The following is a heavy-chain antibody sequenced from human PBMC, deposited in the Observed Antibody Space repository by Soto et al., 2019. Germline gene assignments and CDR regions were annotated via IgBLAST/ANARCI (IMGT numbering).Heavy chain of an antibody. V-gene: IGHV3-48*02. D-gene: IGHD3-10*01. Sequence: GGSLRLSCAASGFTFGSYSMNWVRQAPGKGLEWVSYISSSSTIYYADSVKGRFTISRDNAKNSLYLQMNSLRDEDTAAYYCAREGVHYGSGTSYGMDVWGQGTTVTVSS. CDR2: ISSSSTI. CDR1: GFTFGSYS. CDR3: AREGVHYGSGTSYGMDV. J-gene: IGHJ6*02.